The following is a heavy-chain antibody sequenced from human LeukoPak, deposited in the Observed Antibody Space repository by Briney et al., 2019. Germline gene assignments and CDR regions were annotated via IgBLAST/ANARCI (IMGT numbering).Heavy chain of an antibody. Sequence: PGGSLRLSCAASGFTFSTSAMTWVRQAPGKGLEWVSGISVGGATDYADSVKGRFTISRDNSKNTLYLQINSLRAEDTAIYFCAKDLNWGGRWGQGTLVTVSS. J-gene: IGHJ4*02. CDR1: GFTFSTSA. CDR3: AKDLNWGGR. V-gene: IGHV3-23*01. CDR2: ISVGGAT. D-gene: IGHD7-27*01.